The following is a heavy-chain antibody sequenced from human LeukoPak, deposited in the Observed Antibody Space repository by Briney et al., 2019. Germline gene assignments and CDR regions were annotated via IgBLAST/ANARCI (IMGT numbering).Heavy chain of an antibody. V-gene: IGHV4-34*01. CDR3: ARRRYYYGSFDY. Sequence: SETLSLTCAVYGGSFSGYYWSWIRQPPGKGLEWIGEINHSGSTNYNPSLKSRVTISVDTSKNQFSLKLSSVTAADTAVYYCARRRYYYGSFDYWGQGTLVTVSS. D-gene: IGHD3-10*01. CDR2: INHSGST. CDR1: GGSFSGYY. J-gene: IGHJ4*02.